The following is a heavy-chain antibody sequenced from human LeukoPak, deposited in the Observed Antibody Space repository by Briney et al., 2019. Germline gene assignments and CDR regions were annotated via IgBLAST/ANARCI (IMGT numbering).Heavy chain of an antibody. V-gene: IGHV1-8*01. CDR2: MNPKSGNT. J-gene: IGHJ4*02. D-gene: IGHD6-19*01. Sequence: ASVKVSCKASGYSFSTYDINWVRQAPGQGLEWMGWMNPKSGNTGYAQNFQGRVTMTRNTSISTAYMKLSGLRSDDTAVYYCARGREWLVAFDSWGQGALVTVSS. CDR1: GYSFSTYD. CDR3: ARGREWLVAFDS.